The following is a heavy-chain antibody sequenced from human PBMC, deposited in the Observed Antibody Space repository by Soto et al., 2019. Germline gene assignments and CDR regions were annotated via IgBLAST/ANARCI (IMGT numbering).Heavy chain of an antibody. CDR1: GFTFSGYG. CDR3: ARDLGRGYCTNAVCYLLDY. CDR2: IWYDGSNK. Sequence: QVQLVESGGGVVQPGRSLRISCAASGFTFSGYGMHWVRQAPGKGLEWVAVIWYDGSNKYYTDSVKGGFTISRDNSKNTMYLQMNSLRAEDTAVYYCARDLGRGYCTNAVCYLLDYWGQGTLITVSS. D-gene: IGHD2-8*01. J-gene: IGHJ4*02. V-gene: IGHV3-33*01.